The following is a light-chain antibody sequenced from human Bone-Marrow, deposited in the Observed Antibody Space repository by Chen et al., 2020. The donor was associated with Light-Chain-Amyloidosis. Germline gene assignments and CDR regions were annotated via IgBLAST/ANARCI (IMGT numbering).Light chain of an antibody. CDR1: SRDVGSYNL. J-gene: IGLJ3*02. V-gene: IGLV2-23*02. CDR2: DVN. CDR3: SSYAGTYTWV. Sequence: QSALTQPASVSGSPGQSINISCTGTSRDVGSYNLVTWYQQHPGKAPKLMIFDVNKRPSGVPDRFSGSQSGSTASLTISRLQADDESDYFCSSYAGTYTWVFGGGTKLTVL.